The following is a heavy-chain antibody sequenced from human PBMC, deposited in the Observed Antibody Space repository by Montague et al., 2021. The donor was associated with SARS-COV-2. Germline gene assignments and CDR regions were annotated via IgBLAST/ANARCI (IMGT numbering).Heavy chain of an antibody. Sequence: SETLSLTCAVYGGSFGDDHWSWIRQPPGKGLEWIGDIKQSGSTNYNPSLKSRVTISVDTSKNQFSLKLTSATAADTAVYFCARGHLSVSMIVVVFTSASYYFDYWGRGAQVTVSS. D-gene: IGHD3-22*01. V-gene: IGHV4-34*01. CDR1: GGSFGDDH. CDR3: ARGHLSVSMIVVVFTSASYYFDY. J-gene: IGHJ4*02. CDR2: IKQSGST.